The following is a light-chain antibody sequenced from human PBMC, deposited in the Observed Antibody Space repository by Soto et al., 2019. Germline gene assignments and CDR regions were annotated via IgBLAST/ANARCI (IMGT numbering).Light chain of an antibody. V-gene: IGKV3-20*01. Sequence: ESVLTQSPGTLYLSPGERATLSCRASRSVSSRYLAWYQQRLGQAPRLLVCGASSRATGIPDRFSGSGSGTDFTLTISRLEPEDFAVYYCQQYGSSPQAFGQGTKVDIK. J-gene: IGKJ1*01. CDR2: GAS. CDR1: RSVSSRY. CDR3: QQYGSSPQA.